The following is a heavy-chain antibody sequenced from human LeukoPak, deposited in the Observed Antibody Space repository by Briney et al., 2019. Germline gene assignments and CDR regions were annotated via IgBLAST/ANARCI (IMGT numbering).Heavy chain of an antibody. CDR1: GGSISSYY. Sequence: SETLSLTCTVSGGSISSYYWSWIRQPAGKGLEWIGRIYTSGSTNYNPSLKSRVTMSVDTSKNQFSLKLSSVTAADTAVYYCAREIPLYIAVAGNYFDYWGQGTLVTVSS. D-gene: IGHD6-19*01. J-gene: IGHJ4*02. CDR2: IYTSGST. V-gene: IGHV4-4*07. CDR3: AREIPLYIAVAGNYFDY.